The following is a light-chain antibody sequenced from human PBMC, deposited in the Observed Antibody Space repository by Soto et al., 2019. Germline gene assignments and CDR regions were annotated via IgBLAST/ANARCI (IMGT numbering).Light chain of an antibody. CDR2: AAS. J-gene: IGKJ2*01. V-gene: IGKV1-39*01. Sequence: DIQMTQSPSSLSASVGDRVTITCRASQSISSYLNWYQQKPGKAPKLLIYAASSLQSGVPSRFSGSGSGTYFTLTIISLQPEDFATYYCQHAYTFGQGTKLEI. CDR3: QHAYT. CDR1: QSISSY.